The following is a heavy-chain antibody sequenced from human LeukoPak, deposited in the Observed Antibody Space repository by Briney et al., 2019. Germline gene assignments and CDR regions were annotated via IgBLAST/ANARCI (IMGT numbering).Heavy chain of an antibody. CDR1: GYSIRSGFY. J-gene: IGHJ5*02. CDR2: IYHSGST. CDR3: ARVKYYYDSSGYTAILYDWFDP. V-gene: IGHV4-38-2*02. D-gene: IGHD3-22*01. Sequence: PSETLSLTCTVSGYSIRSGFYWGWIRQPPGKGLEWIGSIYHSGSTYYNPSLKSRVTISVDTSKNQFSLKLSSVTAADTAVYYCARVKYYYDSSGYTAILYDWFDPWGQGTLVTVSS.